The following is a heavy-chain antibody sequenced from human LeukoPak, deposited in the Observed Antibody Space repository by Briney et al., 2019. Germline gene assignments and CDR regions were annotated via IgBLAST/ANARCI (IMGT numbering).Heavy chain of an antibody. D-gene: IGHD2/OR15-2a*01. J-gene: IGHJ4*02. CDR2: IYYSGST. V-gene: IGHV4-59*01. Sequence: SETLSLTCTVSGGTISSYYWNWIRQPPGKGLEWIGSIYYSGSTKYNPSRKSRVTISVDASKTKFSLKLNSVTAADTAVYYCARGSRELYDFDYWGQGTLGTVSS. CDR3: ARGSRELYDFDY. CDR1: GGTISSYY.